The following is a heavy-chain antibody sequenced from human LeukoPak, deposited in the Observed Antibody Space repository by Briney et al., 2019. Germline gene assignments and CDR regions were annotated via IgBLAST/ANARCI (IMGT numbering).Heavy chain of an antibody. V-gene: IGHV1-2*02. D-gene: IGHD4-17*01. Sequence: GASVKVSCKAAGSPFTAYFIPWVRQSPGQGLGWMGWINPSSGGTNYAQNFQGRVTMTRDTSISTAYMELSRLRSDDTAVYYCARGASGVYTVTTSWFDPWGQGTLVTVAS. CDR2: INPSSGGT. CDR3: ARGASGVYTVTTSWFDP. J-gene: IGHJ5*02. CDR1: GSPFTAYF.